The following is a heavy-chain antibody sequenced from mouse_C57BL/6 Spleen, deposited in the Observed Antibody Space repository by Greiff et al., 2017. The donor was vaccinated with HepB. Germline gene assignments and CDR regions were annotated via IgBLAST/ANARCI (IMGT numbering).Heavy chain of an antibody. CDR3: ATWVYDGYYWYFDV. D-gene: IGHD2-3*01. V-gene: IGHV1-64*01. CDR1: GYTFTSYW. Sequence: VQLQQSGAELVKPGASVKLSCKASGYTFTSYWMHWVKQRPGQGLEWIGMIHPNSGSTNYNEKFKSKATLTVDKSSSTAYMQLSSLTSEDSAVYYCATWVYDGYYWYFDVWGTGTTVTVSS. J-gene: IGHJ1*03. CDR2: IHPNSGST.